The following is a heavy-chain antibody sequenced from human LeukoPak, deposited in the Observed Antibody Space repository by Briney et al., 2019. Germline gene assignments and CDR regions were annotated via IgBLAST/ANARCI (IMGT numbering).Heavy chain of an antibody. D-gene: IGHD1-26*01. Sequence: GGSLRLSCAASGFTFSSYAMSWVRQAPGKGLEWVSAISGSGGSTYYADSMKGRFTISRDNSKNTLYLQMNSLRAEDTAVYYCAKDLRPEVGASAFDIWGQGTMVTVSS. J-gene: IGHJ3*02. V-gene: IGHV3-23*01. CDR3: AKDLRPEVGASAFDI. CDR2: ISGSGGST. CDR1: GFTFSSYA.